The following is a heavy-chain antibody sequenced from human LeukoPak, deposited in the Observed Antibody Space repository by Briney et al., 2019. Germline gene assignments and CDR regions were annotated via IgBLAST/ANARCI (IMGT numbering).Heavy chain of an antibody. Sequence: GESLKISCKGSGYSFTSYWIGWVRQMPGKGLEWMGIIYPGDSDTRYSPSFQSQVTISADKSISTAYLQWSSLKASDTAMCYCARGHCSGGSCYSGDAFDIWGQGTMVTVSS. J-gene: IGHJ3*02. D-gene: IGHD2-15*01. V-gene: IGHV5-51*01. CDR3: ARGHCSGGSCYSGDAFDI. CDR2: IYPGDSDT. CDR1: GYSFTSYW.